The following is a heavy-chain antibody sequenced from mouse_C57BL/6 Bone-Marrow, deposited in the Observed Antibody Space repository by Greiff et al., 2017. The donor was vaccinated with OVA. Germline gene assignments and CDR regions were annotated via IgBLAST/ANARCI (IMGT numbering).Heavy chain of an antibody. D-gene: IGHD4-1*01. V-gene: IGHV1-64*01. CDR3: ASHSGTGDY. J-gene: IGHJ2*01. CDR2: IHPNSGST. Sequence: QVQLQQPGAELVKPGASVKLSCKASGYTFTSYWMHWVKQRPGQGLEWIGMIHPNSGSTNYNEKFKGKATLTVDKSSSTAYMQLSSLTSEDAAVYYCASHSGTGDYWGQGTTLTVSS. CDR1: GYTFTSYW.